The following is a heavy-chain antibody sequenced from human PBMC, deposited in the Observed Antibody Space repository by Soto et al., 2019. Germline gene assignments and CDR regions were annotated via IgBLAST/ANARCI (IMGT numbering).Heavy chain of an antibody. V-gene: IGHV3-33*01. CDR2: IWYDGSNK. D-gene: IGHD3-10*01. J-gene: IGHJ6*02. Sequence: QVQLVESGGGVVQPGRSLRLSCAASGFTFSSYGMHWVRQAPGKGLEWVAVIWYDGSNKYYADSVKGRFTISRDTSKYTLNLQRNSLRAEDTAVYYCARDSGVIRRRYYGMDVWGQVTTVTVSS. CDR1: GFTFSSYG. CDR3: ARDSGVIRRRYYGMDV.